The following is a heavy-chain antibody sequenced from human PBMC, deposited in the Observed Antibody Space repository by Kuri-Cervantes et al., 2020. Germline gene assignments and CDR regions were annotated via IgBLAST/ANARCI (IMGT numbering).Heavy chain of an antibody. CDR1: GFSFSSYW. D-gene: IGHD1-26*01. CDR3: ARASAYYGPPE. J-gene: IGHJ4*02. V-gene: IGHV3-7*01. CDR2: IKQDGSEK. Sequence: GESLKISCAASGFSFSSYWMNWVRQAPGKGLEWVANIKQDGSEKYYVDSVKGRFTISRDNAKNSLYLQMNSLRAEDTAVYYCARASAYYGPPEWGQGTLVTVSS.